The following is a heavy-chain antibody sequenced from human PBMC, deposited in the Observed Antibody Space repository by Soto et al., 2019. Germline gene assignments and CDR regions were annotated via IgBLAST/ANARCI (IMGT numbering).Heavy chain of an antibody. Sequence: GGSLRLSCAASGFTFSSYSMNWVRQAPGKGLEWVSSISSSSSYIYYADSVKGRFTISRDNAKNSLYLQMNSLRAEDTAVYYCARVQNWNYRPDYYYYGMDVWGQGTTVTVSS. CDR1: GFTFSSYS. CDR2: ISSSSSYI. CDR3: ARVQNWNYRPDYYYYGMDV. V-gene: IGHV3-21*01. D-gene: IGHD1-7*01. J-gene: IGHJ6*02.